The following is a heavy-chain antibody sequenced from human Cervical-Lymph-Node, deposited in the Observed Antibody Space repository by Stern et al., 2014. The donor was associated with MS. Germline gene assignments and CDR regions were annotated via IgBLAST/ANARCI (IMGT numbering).Heavy chain of an antibody. CDR3: ARGFPRIAARLAYYYGMDV. J-gene: IGHJ6*02. CDR2: IWYDGSNK. D-gene: IGHD6-6*01. Sequence: VQLEESGGGVVQPGRSLRLSCAASGFTFSSYGMHWVRQAPGKGLEWVAVIWYDGSNKYYADSVKGRFTISRDNSKNTLYLQMNSLRAEDTAVYYCARGFPRIAARLAYYYGMDVWGQGTTVTVSS. V-gene: IGHV3-33*01. CDR1: GFTFSSYG.